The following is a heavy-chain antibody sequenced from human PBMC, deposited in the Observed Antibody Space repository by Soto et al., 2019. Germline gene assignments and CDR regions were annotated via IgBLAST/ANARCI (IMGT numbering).Heavy chain of an antibody. J-gene: IGHJ6*02. D-gene: IGHD2-15*01. CDR2: IYYSGST. V-gene: IGHV4-30-4*01. CDR3: VRDESRYCHGGTCYLMDV. CDR1: GGSISSGDYY. Sequence: SETLSLTCTVSGGSISSGDYYWSWIRQPPGKGLEWIGYIYYSGSTYYKPSLKSRVTISVDTSKNQFSLKMSSLTAADTAVYYCVRDESRYCHGGTCYLMDVWGPGTTVTVSS.